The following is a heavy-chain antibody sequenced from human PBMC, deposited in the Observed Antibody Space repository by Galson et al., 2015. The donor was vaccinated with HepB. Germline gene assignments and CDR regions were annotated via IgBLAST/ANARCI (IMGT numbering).Heavy chain of an antibody. CDR1: GFIFSNYG. J-gene: IGHJ6*02. D-gene: IGHD3-10*01. CDR2: ISYDGSDK. Sequence: SLRLSCAASGFIFSNYGIHWVRQAPGKGPEWVAFISYDGSDKYYADSVKGRFTISRDNSDNTLYLQMKSLRSEDAAVYYCAKEGSPYYYYYGMDVWGQGTTVTVSS. CDR3: AKEGSPYYYYYGMDV. V-gene: IGHV3-30*18.